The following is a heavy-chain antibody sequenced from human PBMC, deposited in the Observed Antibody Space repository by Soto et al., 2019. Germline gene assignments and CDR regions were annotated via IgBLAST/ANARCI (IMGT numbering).Heavy chain of an antibody. CDR2: INWNSGNI. CDR3: AKGTKYCSSGVCSVFDY. V-gene: IGHV3-9*01. J-gene: IGHJ4*02. D-gene: IGHD2-8*01. CDR1: GFSFDEYA. Sequence: EVQVAESGGGSVQPGRSLRLSCEASGFSFDEYAMHWVRQVPVKGLEWVSSINWNSGNIGYADSVRGRFTISRDNAKNSLYLQMNSLRPEDTAFYYCAKGTKYCSSGVCSVFDYWGQGTLVTVSS.